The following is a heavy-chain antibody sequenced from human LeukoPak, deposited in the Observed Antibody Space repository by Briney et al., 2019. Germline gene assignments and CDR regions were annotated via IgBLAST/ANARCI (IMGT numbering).Heavy chain of an antibody. CDR1: GGSISSYS. V-gene: IGHV4-59*01. CDR2: VYNSGST. Sequence: SETLSLTCTVSGGSISSYSWSWIRQPPGKGLEWIGYVYNSGSTTYNPSLKSRLTISLDTSKKQFSLNLRSVTAADTAVYYCASDYGSGSYRFDYWGQGILVIVSS. CDR3: ASDYGSGSYRFDY. J-gene: IGHJ4*02. D-gene: IGHD3-10*01.